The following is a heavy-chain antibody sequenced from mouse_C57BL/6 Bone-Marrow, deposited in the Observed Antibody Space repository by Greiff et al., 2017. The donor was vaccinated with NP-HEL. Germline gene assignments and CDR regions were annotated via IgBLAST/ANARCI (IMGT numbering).Heavy chain of an antibody. CDR3: ARHGGYDAWFAY. V-gene: IGHV5-15*01. D-gene: IGHD2-2*01. CDR2: ISNLAYSI. Sequence: EVKLMESGGGLVQPGGSLKLSCAASGFTFSDYGMAWVRQAPRKGPEWVAFISNLAYSIYYADTVTGRFTISRENAKNTLYLEMSSLRSEDTAMYYCARHGGYDAWFAYWGQGTLVTVSA. CDR1: GFTFSDYG. J-gene: IGHJ3*01.